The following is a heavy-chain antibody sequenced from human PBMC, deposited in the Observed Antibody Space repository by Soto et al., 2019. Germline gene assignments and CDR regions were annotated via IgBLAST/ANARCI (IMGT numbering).Heavy chain of an antibody. Sequence: ASVKVSCKASGYTFTSYAMHWVRQAPGQRLEWMGWINAGNGNTKYSQKFQGRVTITRDTSASTAYMELSSLRSEDTAVYYCARASGYCSSTSCYLDYWGQGTLVTVSS. CDR3: ARASGYCSSTSCYLDY. CDR1: GYTFTSYA. V-gene: IGHV1-3*01. J-gene: IGHJ4*02. CDR2: INAGNGNT. D-gene: IGHD2-2*01.